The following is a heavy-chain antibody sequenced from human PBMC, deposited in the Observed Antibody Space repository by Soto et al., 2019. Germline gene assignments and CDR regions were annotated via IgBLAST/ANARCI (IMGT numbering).Heavy chain of an antibody. CDR2: IWYDGSNK. V-gene: IGHV3-33*01. CDR1: GFTFSSYG. CDR3: ASGEDIVVVLESPLKSYYYGMDV. J-gene: IGHJ6*02. Sequence: SLRLPCAASGFTFSSYGMHWVRQAPGKWLEWVAVIWYDGSNKYYADSVKCRFTISRDNSKNTLYLQMNSLRAEGTTVYFCASGEDIVVVLESPLKSYYYGMDVCGQGTTVTVSS. D-gene: IGHD2-2*01.